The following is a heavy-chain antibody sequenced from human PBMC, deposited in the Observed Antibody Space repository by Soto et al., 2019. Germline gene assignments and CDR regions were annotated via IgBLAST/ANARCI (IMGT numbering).Heavy chain of an antibody. Sequence: ASVKVSCKTSGYPFTDYFIHWVRQAPGQGLEWMGIISLYHHSTSYAQKFQGRLTVTADTSTTTVYMELSSLLSEDSAVYWCARELYSCGGDCPYYMDYWGQGTLVTVSS. V-gene: IGHV1-46*01. J-gene: IGHJ4*01. D-gene: IGHD2-21*02. CDR2: ISLYHHST. CDR1: GYPFTDYF. CDR3: ARELYSCGGDCPYYMDY.